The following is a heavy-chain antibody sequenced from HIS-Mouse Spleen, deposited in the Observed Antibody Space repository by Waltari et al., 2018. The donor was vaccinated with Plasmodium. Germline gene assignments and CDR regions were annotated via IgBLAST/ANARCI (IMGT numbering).Heavy chain of an antibody. CDR2: INHSGST. CDR3: ARVTSSGVYWYFDL. Sequence: QVQLQQWGAGLLKPSETLSLTCAVYGGSFSGYYWSWIRQPPGKGLEWIGEINHSGSTNYNPSLKSRVTISVDTSENQFSLKLSSVTAADTAVYYCARVTSSGVYWYFDLWGRGTLVTVSS. J-gene: IGHJ2*01. D-gene: IGHD3-3*01. V-gene: IGHV4-34*01. CDR1: GGSFSGYY.